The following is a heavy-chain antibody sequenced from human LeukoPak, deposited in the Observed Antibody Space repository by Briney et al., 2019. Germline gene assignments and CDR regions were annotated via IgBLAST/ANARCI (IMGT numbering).Heavy chain of an antibody. CDR3: ARGNIVATILGGLHGTTAFDF. CDR1: GRAFSGYY. J-gene: IGHJ4*02. Sequence: SETLSLTCGVSGRAFSGYYWGWIRQAPGKGPEWIGEMIHSGSSNYNPSLRSPVTISGDTSKNQFSLKLISLTAADTAVYYCARGNIVATILGGLHGTTAFDFWGQGILVTVSS. V-gene: IGHV4-34*01. CDR2: MIHSGSS. D-gene: IGHD5-12*01.